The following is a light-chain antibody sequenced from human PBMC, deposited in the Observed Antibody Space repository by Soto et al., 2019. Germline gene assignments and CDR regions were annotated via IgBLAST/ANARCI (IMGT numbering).Light chain of an antibody. CDR1: QGIRSW. Sequence: DIQMTQSPSSVSASVGDRVTITCRASQGIRSWLAWYQQKPGKAPKLLIYAASSLQSGVPSTFRGSGSGRDFTRAISCLEPEDFADYYCQQANNFPRTFGGGTKGEIK. CDR3: QQANNFPRT. V-gene: IGKV1-12*01. J-gene: IGKJ4*01. CDR2: AAS.